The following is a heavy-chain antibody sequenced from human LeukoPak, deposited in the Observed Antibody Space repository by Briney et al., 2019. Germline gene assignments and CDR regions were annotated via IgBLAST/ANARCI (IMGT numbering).Heavy chain of an antibody. CDR1: GFSLMSTD. CDR2: IGKTFSTA. CDR3: TSYSYSGNY. Sequence: PGGSLRLSCAVSGFSLMSTDMHWVRQAPGKGLEWISYIGKTFSTAYYADSVRGRFTISTDNAQNSLYLQMNSLRAEDTAVYYCTSYSYSGNYWGQRTPVTVSS. J-gene: IGHJ4*02. D-gene: IGHD5-18*01. V-gene: IGHV3-48*01.